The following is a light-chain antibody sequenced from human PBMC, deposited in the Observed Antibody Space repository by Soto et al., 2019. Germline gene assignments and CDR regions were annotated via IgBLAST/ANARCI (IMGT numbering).Light chain of an antibody. CDR1: SSNIGSNT. CDR2: SNN. CDR3: AAWDDSLNGPV. J-gene: IGLJ1*01. Sequence: QSVLTQPPSASGTPGQRVTIPCSGSSSNIGSNTVNWYQQLPGTAPKLLISSNNQRPSGVPDRFSGSLSGTSASLAISGLQSEDEADYDCAAWDDSLNGPVFXSGTKVTVL. V-gene: IGLV1-44*01.